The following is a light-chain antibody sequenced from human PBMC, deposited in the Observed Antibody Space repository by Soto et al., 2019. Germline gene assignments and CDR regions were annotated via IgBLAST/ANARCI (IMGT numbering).Light chain of an antibody. CDR1: RSNLGAGYD. V-gene: IGLV1-40*01. J-gene: IGLJ2*01. CDR3: QSYDSSLSGVV. CDR2: AND. Sequence: QSVLTQPPSVSGAPGQWVTISCTGSRSNLGAGYDVHWYQHLPGTAPKLFIYANDNRPSGVPDRFSGSKSDNSASLAITGLQAEDEADYYCQSYDSSLSGVVFGGGTKVTVL.